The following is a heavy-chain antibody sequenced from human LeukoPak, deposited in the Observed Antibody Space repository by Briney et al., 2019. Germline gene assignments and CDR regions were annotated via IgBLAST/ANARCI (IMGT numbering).Heavy chain of an antibody. CDR3: ASRYDFWSGYYLGHDY. CDR1: GFTFSSYA. J-gene: IGHJ4*02. CDR2: ISGSGGST. Sequence: GGSLRLSCAASGFTFSSYAMSWVRQAPGKGLEWVSAISGSGGSTNYADSVKGRFTISRDNSKNTLYLQMNSLRAEDTAVYYCASRYDFWSGYYLGHDYWGQGTLVTVSS. V-gene: IGHV3-23*01. D-gene: IGHD3-3*01.